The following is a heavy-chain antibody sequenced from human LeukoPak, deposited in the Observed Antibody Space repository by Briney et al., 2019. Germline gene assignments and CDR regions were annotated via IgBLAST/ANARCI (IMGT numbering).Heavy chain of an antibody. V-gene: IGHV3-53*01. CDR2: IYSGGST. Sequence: GGSLRPSCAASGFTVSSNYMSWVRQAPGKGLEWVSVIYSGGSTYYADSVKGRFTISRDNSKNTLYLQMNSLRAEDTAVYYCARDTVGALGYFDYWGQGTLVTVSS. J-gene: IGHJ4*02. CDR1: GFTVSSNY. CDR3: ARDTVGALGYFDY. D-gene: IGHD1-26*01.